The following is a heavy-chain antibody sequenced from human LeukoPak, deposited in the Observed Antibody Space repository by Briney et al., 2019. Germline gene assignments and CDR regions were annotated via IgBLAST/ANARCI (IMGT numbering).Heavy chain of an antibody. D-gene: IGHD1-26*01. Sequence: PGGSLRLSCAASGFTFSIYEMNWVRQAPGKGLEWVSYISGIGTTIYYADSVKGRFTISRDNAKNSLYLQMNSLRAEDTAVYYCARGERGDYWGQGTLVTVSS. CDR2: ISGIGTTI. V-gene: IGHV3-48*03. CDR1: GFTFSIYE. CDR3: ARGERGDY. J-gene: IGHJ4*02.